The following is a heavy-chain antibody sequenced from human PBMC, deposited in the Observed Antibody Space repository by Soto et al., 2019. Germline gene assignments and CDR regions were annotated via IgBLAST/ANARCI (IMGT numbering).Heavy chain of an antibody. CDR2: INPSGGST. V-gene: IGHV1-46*01. CDR3: ARVYGSGSYYYAYLRHYYYYGMVV. D-gene: IGHD3-10*01. CDR1: GYTFTSHY. Sequence: ASVKVSCKASGYTFTSHYMHWVRQAPGQGLEWMGIINPSGGSTSYAQKFQGRVTMTRDTSTSTVYMELSSLRSEDTAVYYCARVYGSGSYYYAYLRHYYYYGMVVWG. J-gene: IGHJ6*02.